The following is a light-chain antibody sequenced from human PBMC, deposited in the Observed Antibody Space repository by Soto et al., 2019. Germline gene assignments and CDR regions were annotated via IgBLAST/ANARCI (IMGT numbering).Light chain of an antibody. Sequence: IAMTQSPSTLSVSPGDRVTLTCRASQSVSSNLAWYQQKPGQAPRLLIYDASTRATGIPARFSGSGSGAEFTLTISSLQSEDFAAYYCQQFNSCPLTFGRGTKVDIK. CDR3: QQFNSCPLT. CDR2: DAS. CDR1: QSVSSN. V-gene: IGKV3-15*01. J-gene: IGKJ4*01.